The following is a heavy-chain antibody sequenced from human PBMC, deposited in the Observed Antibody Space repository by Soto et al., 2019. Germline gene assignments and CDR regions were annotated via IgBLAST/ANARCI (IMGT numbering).Heavy chain of an antibody. Sequence: GGPLRSPCAALGFTFSSYAMTWARQLPGKGREWVSAISGSGGSTYYADPVKGRFTISRDNSKNTLYLQMNSLRAEDTAVYYCAKDYGDIWGQGTLVTVSS. J-gene: IGHJ4*02. V-gene: IGHV3-23*01. CDR3: AKDYGDI. D-gene: IGHD4-17*01. CDR2: ISGSGGST. CDR1: GFTFSSYA.